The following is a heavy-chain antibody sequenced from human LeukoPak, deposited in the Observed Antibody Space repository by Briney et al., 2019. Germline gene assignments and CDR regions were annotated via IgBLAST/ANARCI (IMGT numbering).Heavy chain of an antibody. V-gene: IGHV4-4*02. CDR1: GGSISSSNC. CDR3: ARNAGNSDFDY. J-gene: IGHJ4*02. D-gene: IGHD4-23*01. CDR2: IYPSGST. Sequence: PSQTLSLTCAVSGGSISSSNCWTWVRQPPGKGLEWIGEIYPSGSTNYNPSLKSRVTISVDKSENQFSLKLNSVTAADTAVYYCARNAGNSDFDYWGQGTLVTVSS.